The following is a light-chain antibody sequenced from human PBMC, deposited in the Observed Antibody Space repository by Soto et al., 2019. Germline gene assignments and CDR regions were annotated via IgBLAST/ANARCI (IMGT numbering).Light chain of an antibody. J-gene: IGKJ2*01. Sequence: DIQMTQSPSTLSASVGDRVTITCRASQSISSWLAWYQQKPGKAPKLLIYDASSLESGVPSRFSGSGSGTEFTLTISSLQPDDFATYYCQQFNRYQYTFGQGTKVDIK. CDR3: QQFNRYQYT. CDR2: DAS. V-gene: IGKV1-5*01. CDR1: QSISSW.